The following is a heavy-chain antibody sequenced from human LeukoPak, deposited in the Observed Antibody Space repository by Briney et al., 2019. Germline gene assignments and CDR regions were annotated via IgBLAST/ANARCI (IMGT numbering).Heavy chain of an antibody. V-gene: IGHV3-53*01. J-gene: IGHJ4*02. CDR3: AGGTYYGTGGRPGFLNY. CDR2: MDNFGLK. D-gene: IGHD3-10*01. Sequence: GGSLRLSCAASGFSVNNNYIDWVRQAPGKGLEWVSSMDNFGLKYYWDSVTGRFTISRDSASDMVYLQMSSLRVDDTAVYYCAGGTYYGTGGRPGFLNYWGLGTLVTVSS. CDR1: GFSVNNNY.